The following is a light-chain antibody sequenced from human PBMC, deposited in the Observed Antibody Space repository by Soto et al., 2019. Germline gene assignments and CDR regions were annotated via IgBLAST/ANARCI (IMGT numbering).Light chain of an antibody. CDR3: AAWDDSMNGYV. CDR2: SIK. J-gene: IGLJ1*01. CDR1: NSNSRSNT. V-gene: IGLV1-44*01. Sequence: QSVLTQPPSASGTPGQRVTISCSGSNSNSRSNTVTWYQQLPGTAPKLLIYSIKQRPSGVPDGFSGSKSATSASLAIRGLQSEDESDYYCAAWDDSMNGYVFGTGTKGPVL.